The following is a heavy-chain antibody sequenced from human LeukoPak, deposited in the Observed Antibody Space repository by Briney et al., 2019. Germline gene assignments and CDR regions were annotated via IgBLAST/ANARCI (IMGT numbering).Heavy chain of an antibody. CDR1: GFTFSSYA. CDR2: ISGSGGST. V-gene: IGHV3-23*01. Sequence: GGSLRLSCAASGFTFSSYAISWVRQAPGKGLEWVSAISGSGGSTYYADSVKGRFTISRDNSKNTLYLQMNSLRAEDTAVYYCARSPRSRGRPRYYYGMDVWGQGTTVTVSS. D-gene: IGHD3-22*01. J-gene: IGHJ6*02. CDR3: ARSPRSRGRPRYYYGMDV.